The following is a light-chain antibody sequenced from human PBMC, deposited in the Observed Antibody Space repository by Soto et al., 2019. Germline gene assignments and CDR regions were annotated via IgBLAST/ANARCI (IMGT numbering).Light chain of an antibody. Sequence: QAVVTQGPSLTVSPGGTVTLTCGSSTGAVTNGHYPYWLQQKPGQAPRTLIYDTTNRHSWTPARFSGSLLGGKAALTLSGAQPEDEAEYYCLLSYNGPYVFGTGTKVTVL. V-gene: IGLV7-46*01. CDR2: DTT. J-gene: IGLJ1*01. CDR1: TGAVTNGHY. CDR3: LLSYNGPYV.